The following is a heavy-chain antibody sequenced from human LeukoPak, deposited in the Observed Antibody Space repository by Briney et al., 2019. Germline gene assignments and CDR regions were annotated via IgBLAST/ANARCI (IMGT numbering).Heavy chain of an antibody. CDR1: GGSISSYY. D-gene: IGHD5-12*01. CDR3: ARSRRGYEYYFDY. Sequence: SETLSLTCTVSGGSISSYYWSWIRQPPGKGLEWIGYIYYSGSTNYNPPLKSRVTISVDTSKNQFSLKLSSVTTADTAVYYCARSRRGYEYYFDYWGQGTLVTVSS. J-gene: IGHJ4*02. V-gene: IGHV4-59*01. CDR2: IYYSGST.